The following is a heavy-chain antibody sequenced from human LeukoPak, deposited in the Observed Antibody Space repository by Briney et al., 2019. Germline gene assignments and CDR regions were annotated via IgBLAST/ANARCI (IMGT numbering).Heavy chain of an antibody. CDR1: GGSISSYY. CDR3: ARDWKTGGGYCTNGVCYRDAFDI. CDR2: IYYSGST. Sequence: PSETLSLTCTVSGGSISSYYWSWIRQPPGKGLEWIGYIYYSGSTNYNPSLKSRVTISVDKSKNQFSLKLSSVTAADTAVYYCARDWKTGGGYCTNGVCYRDAFDIWGQGTMVTVSS. V-gene: IGHV4-59*12. J-gene: IGHJ3*02. D-gene: IGHD2-8*01.